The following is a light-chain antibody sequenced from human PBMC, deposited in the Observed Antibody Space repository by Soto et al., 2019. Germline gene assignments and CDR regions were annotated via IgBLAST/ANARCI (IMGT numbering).Light chain of an antibody. CDR1: QSVSSTY. Sequence: ELVLTQSPGTLSLSPGERATLSCRASQSVSSTYLAWYQQKPGQPPRLLIYGASSRATGIPDRFSGSGSGTDFTLTITRLESEDFAVYYCQQYGSSPVTFGQGTRLDIK. J-gene: IGKJ5*01. CDR2: GAS. V-gene: IGKV3-20*01. CDR3: QQYGSSPVT.